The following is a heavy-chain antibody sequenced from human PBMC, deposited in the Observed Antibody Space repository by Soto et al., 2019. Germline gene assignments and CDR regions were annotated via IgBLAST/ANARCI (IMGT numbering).Heavy chain of an antibody. CDR3: TRHSAAPDYYYYGMDV. CDR1: GLTFSGSA. V-gene: IGHV3-73*02. D-gene: IGHD6-6*01. CDR2: IRSKANSYAT. Sequence: EVQLVESGGGLVQPGGSLKLSCAASGLTFSGSAMNWVRQASGKGLEWVGRIRSKANSYATAYAASVKGRFTISRVDSKNTAYLQMNSLKTEDTAVYYCTRHSAAPDYYYYGMDVWGQGTTVTVSS. J-gene: IGHJ6*02.